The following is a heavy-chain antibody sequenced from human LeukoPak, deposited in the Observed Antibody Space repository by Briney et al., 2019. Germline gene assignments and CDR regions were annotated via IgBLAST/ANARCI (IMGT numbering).Heavy chain of an antibody. CDR1: GYTFTSYG. CDR2: ISAYNGNT. V-gene: IGHV1-18*01. CDR3: ASTRGYNFRWFDP. Sequence: GESLKVSCKASGYTFTSYGISWVRQAPGQGLEWMGWISAYNGNTNYAQKLQGRVTMTTDTSTSTAYMELRSLRSDDTAVYYCASTRGYNFRWFDPWGQGTLVTVSS. J-gene: IGHJ5*02. D-gene: IGHD5-24*01.